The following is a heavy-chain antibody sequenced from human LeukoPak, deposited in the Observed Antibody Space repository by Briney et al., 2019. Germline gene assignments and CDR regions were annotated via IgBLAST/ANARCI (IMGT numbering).Heavy chain of an antibody. V-gene: IGHV4-59*01. CDR2: IYYSGST. J-gene: IGHJ6*02. CDR3: ARGIAVAGTGMDV. Sequence: PSETLSLTCTVSGGSISSYYWSWIRQPPGKGLEWIGYIYYSGSTNYNPSLKSRVTISVDTSKNQFSLKLSSVTAADTAVYYCARGIAVAGTGMDVWGQGTTVTVSS. D-gene: IGHD6-19*01. CDR1: GGSISSYY.